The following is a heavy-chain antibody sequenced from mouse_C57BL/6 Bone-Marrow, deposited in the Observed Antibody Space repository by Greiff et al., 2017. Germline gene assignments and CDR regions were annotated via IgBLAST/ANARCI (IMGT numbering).Heavy chain of an antibody. CDR3: SRGPSSTMITTKNAMDY. Sequence: VQRVESGPGLVQPSQSLSITCTVSGFSLTSYGVHWVRQSPGKGLEWLGVIWSGGGTDYNAAFISRLSISKDNSKSQVFFKMNSLKADDTAIYYCSRGPSSTMITTKNAMDYWGQGTSVTVSS. D-gene: IGHD2-4*01. V-gene: IGHV2-2*01. J-gene: IGHJ4*01. CDR2: IWSGGGT. CDR1: GFSLTSYG.